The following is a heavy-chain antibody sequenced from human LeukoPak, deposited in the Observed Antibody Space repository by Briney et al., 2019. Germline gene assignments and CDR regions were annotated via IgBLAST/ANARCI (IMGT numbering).Heavy chain of an antibody. J-gene: IGHJ5*02. CDR2: IYSGGST. V-gene: IGHV3-66*01. CDR1: GFTFTNYA. Sequence: GGSLRLSCAASGFTFTNYAMGWVRQAPGKGLEWVSVIYSGGSTYYADSVKGRFTISRDNSKNTLYLQMNSLRAEDTAVYYCARDVIAVAGPSGEWFDPWGQGTLVTVSS. CDR3: ARDVIAVAGPSGEWFDP. D-gene: IGHD6-19*01.